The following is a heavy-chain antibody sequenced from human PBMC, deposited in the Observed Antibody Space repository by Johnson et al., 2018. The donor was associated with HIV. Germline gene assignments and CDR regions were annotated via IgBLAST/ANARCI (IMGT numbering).Heavy chain of an antibody. D-gene: IGHD3-10*01. J-gene: IGHJ3*02. V-gene: IGHV3-11*04. CDR3: AREMAGEDAFDS. Sequence: QVQLVESGGGLVKPGGSLRLSCTASGFTFSDYYMNWIRQAPGKGLEWVSYISSSGSAIYYAGSVKGRFTISRDNAKNSLFLQMNSLRAEDTAVYYCAREMAGEDAFDSWGQGTMVTVSS. CDR2: ISSSGSAI. CDR1: GFTFSDYY.